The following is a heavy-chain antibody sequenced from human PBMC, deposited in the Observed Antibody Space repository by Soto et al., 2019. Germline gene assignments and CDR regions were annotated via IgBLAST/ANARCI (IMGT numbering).Heavy chain of an antibody. CDR2: ISGSGDST. CDR1: GFTFSSYA. V-gene: IGHV3-23*01. D-gene: IGHD4-17*01. Sequence: EVQVLESGRGLVQPGGSLRLSCAASGFTFSSYAMSWVRQAPGKGLEWVSAISGSGDSTRYADSVQGRFTISRDTSKHTLYLQMNSLRAEDTAVYYCAKFYYGDYSYYYYGMDVWGQGTTVTVSS. J-gene: IGHJ6*02. CDR3: AKFYYGDYSYYYYGMDV.